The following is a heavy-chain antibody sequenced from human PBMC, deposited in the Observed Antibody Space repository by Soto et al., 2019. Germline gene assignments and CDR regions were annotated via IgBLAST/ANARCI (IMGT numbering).Heavy chain of an antibody. D-gene: IGHD3-16*02. CDR3: ARLLLSRVDFDP. Sequence: EVQLVQSGAEVKKPGESLRISCKGAGYSFTSYWISWVRQMPGKGLEWMGRIDPSDSYTNYSPSFQGHVTISADTSISTYYLQWSSLKASDTAMYYCARLLLSRVDFDPWGKGTLVTVSS. J-gene: IGHJ5*02. CDR2: IDPSDSYT. V-gene: IGHV5-10-1*01. CDR1: GYSFTSYW.